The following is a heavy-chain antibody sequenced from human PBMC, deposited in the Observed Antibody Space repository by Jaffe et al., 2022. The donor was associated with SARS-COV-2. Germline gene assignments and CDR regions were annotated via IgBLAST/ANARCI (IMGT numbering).Heavy chain of an antibody. D-gene: IGHD2-15*01. V-gene: IGHV4-34*01. CDR2: INHSGST. Sequence: QVQLQQWGAGLLKPSETLSLTCAVYGGSFSGYYWSWIRQPPGKGLEWIGEINHSGSTNYNPSLKSRVTISVDTSKNQFSLKLSSVTAADTAVYYCARGVGYCSGGSCGSDYWGQGTLVTVSS. CDR1: GGSFSGYY. CDR3: ARGVGYCSGGSCGSDY. J-gene: IGHJ4*02.